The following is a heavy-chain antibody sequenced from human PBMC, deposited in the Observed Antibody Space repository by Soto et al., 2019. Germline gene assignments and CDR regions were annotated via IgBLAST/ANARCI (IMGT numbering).Heavy chain of an antibody. CDR2: ISGSGGST. Sequence: EVQLLESGGGLVQPGGSLRLSCAASGFTFSSYAMSWVRQAPGKGLEWVSAISGSGGSTYYADSVKGRFTISRDNTKNTLYQRMNSLRAKDTAVYYCAPHLWFGELYYWGQGTLVTISS. J-gene: IGHJ4*02. CDR1: GFTFSSYA. D-gene: IGHD3-10*01. CDR3: APHLWFGELYY. V-gene: IGHV3-23*01.